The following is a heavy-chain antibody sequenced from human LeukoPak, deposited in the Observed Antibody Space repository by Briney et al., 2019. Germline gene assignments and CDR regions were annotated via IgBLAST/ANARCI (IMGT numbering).Heavy chain of an antibody. CDR3: AKDSGIFGVVIISRGYYMDV. V-gene: IGHV3-30*18. Sequence: GGSLRLSCAASGFTFTGYGMHWVRQAPGKGLEWVAVISYDGTNKYYADSVKGRFTISRDNSKNTLYLQMNSLRAEDTAVYYCAKDSGIFGVVIISRGYYMDVWGKGTTVTVSS. CDR2: ISYDGTNK. D-gene: IGHD3-3*01. CDR1: GFTFTGYG. J-gene: IGHJ6*03.